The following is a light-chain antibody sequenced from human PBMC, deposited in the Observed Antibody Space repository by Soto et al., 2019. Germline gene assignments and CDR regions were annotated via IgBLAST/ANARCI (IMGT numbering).Light chain of an antibody. CDR3: SSYADTPHV. CDR1: SSDVGGYNY. Sequence: QSVLTQPPSASGSPGQSVTISCTGTSSDVGGYNYVSWYQQHPGKAPKLMIYEVNKRPSGVPDRFSGSKSGNTASLTVSRLEAEDEADYYCSSYADTPHVFGTGTKVTVL. V-gene: IGLV2-8*01. J-gene: IGLJ1*01. CDR2: EVN.